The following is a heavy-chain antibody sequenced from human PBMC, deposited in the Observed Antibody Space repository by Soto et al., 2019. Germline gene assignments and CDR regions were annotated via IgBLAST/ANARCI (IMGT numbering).Heavy chain of an antibody. CDR2: ISSSGTYT. CDR3: ARVYLTTTGTYYYGMDV. V-gene: IGHV3-21*01. D-gene: IGHD1-1*01. J-gene: IGHJ6*02. CDR1: GFAFSSYS. Sequence: EVQLVESGGGLVKPGGSLRLSCAASGFAFSSYSMNWVRQAPGKGLEWVSSISSSGTYTYYADSVKGRFTISRDNAKYSLYLQMNSLRAEDTAVYYFARVYLTTTGTYYYGMDVWGQGTTVTVSS.